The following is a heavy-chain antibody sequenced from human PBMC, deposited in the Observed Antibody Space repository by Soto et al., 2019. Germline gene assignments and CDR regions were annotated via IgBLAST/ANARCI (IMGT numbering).Heavy chain of an antibody. CDR1: GYTFTSYD. V-gene: IGHV1-8*01. CDR3: ARERTGTTSMDV. Sequence: QVQLVQSGAEVKKPGASVKVSCKASGYTFTSYDINWVRQATGQGLEWMGWMNPNSGNTGYAQKFRGRVTMTRNTSISTAYMVLSSLRSEDTAVYYCARERTGTTSMDVWGQGTTVTVSS. D-gene: IGHD1-1*01. CDR2: MNPNSGNT. J-gene: IGHJ6*02.